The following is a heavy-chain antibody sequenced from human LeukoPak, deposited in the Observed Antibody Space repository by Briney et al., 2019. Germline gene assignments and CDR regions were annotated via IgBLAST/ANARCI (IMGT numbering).Heavy chain of an antibody. CDR1: GYTFTGYY. J-gene: IGHJ4*02. Sequence: ASVKVSCKASGYTFTGYYMHWVRQAPGQGLEWMGWINPNSGNTGYAQKFQGRVTITRNTSISTAYMELSSLRSEDTAVYYCARMYLGRGGRRPFDYWGQGTLVTVSP. D-gene: IGHD2-15*01. V-gene: IGHV1-8*03. CDR2: INPNSGNT. CDR3: ARMYLGRGGRRPFDY.